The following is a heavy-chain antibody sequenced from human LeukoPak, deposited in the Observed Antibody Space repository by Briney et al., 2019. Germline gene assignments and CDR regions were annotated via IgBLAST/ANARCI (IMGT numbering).Heavy chain of an antibody. CDR3: ARASIAAAGINYFDY. V-gene: IGHV3-21*01. J-gene: IGHJ4*02. D-gene: IGHD6-13*01. CDR1: GFTFSTYI. CDR2: ISSSSSYI. Sequence: GSLRLSCAVSGFTFSTYIMNWVRQAPGKGLEWVSSISSSSSYIYYADSVKGRFTISRDNAKNSLYLQMNSLRAEDTAVYYCARASIAAAGINYFDYWGQGTLVTVSS.